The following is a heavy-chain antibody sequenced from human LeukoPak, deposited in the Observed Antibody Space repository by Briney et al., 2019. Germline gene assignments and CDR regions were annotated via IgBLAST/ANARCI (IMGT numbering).Heavy chain of an antibody. CDR2: ISWNSGSI. J-gene: IGHJ4*02. CDR3: AKIGGGSRYYYDSSGYSQPVDY. CDR1: GFTFDDYA. Sequence: GGSLRLSCAAPGFTFDDYAMHWVRQAPGKGLEWVSGISWNSGSIGYADSVKGRFTISRDNAKNSLYLQMNSLRAEDTALYYCAKIGGGSRYYYDSSGYSQPVDYWGQGTLVTVSS. D-gene: IGHD3-22*01. V-gene: IGHV3-9*01.